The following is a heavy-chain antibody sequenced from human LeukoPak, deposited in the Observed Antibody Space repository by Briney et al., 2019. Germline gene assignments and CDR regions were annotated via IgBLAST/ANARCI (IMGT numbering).Heavy chain of an antibody. V-gene: IGHV3-33*01. J-gene: IGHJ4*02. CDR2: LWSGGGNE. CDR3: ARDQSWNPDS. CDR1: GFTFSDFN. D-gene: IGHD1-1*01. Sequence: GGSLRLSCAASGFTFSDFNMHWVRQAPGKGLEWVAFLWSGGGNECYADSVKGRFTISRDNSKNTLYLQMTSLRAEDTAVYYCARDQSWNPDSWGQGTLVTVSS.